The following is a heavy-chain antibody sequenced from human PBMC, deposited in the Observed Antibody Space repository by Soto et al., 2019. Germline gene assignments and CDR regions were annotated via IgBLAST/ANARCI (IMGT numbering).Heavy chain of an antibody. CDR1: GFTFSSYG. V-gene: IGHV3-30*18. CDR3: AKMECSGGSCYLDFDY. CDR2: ISYDGSNK. D-gene: IGHD2-15*01. Sequence: PGGSLRLSCAASGFTFSSYGMHWVRQAPGKGLEWVAVISYDGSNKYYADSVKGRFTISRDNSKNTLYLQMNSLRAEDTAVYYCAKMECSGGSCYLDFDYWGQGTLVTVSS. J-gene: IGHJ4*02.